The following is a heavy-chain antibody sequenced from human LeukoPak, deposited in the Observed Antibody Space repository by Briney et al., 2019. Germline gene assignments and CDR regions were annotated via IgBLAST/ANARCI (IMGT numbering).Heavy chain of an antibody. CDR3: ARVRSGLHMDV. CDR2: ISYDGSNK. J-gene: IGHJ6*02. Sequence: GGSLRLSCAASGFTFSSYGMHWVRQAPGKGLEWVAVISYDGSNKYYADSVKGRFTISRDNSKNTLYLQMNSLRAEDTALYYCARVRSGLHMDVWGQGTTVTVSS. CDR1: GFTFSSYG. D-gene: IGHD2-15*01. V-gene: IGHV3-30*03.